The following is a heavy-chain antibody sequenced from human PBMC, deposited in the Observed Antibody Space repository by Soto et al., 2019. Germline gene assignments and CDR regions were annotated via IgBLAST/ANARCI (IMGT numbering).Heavy chain of an antibody. Sequence: QITLKESGPPLVKPTQTLTLTCTFSGFSLSTSGVGVGWIRQPPGKALEWLALIYWDDDKRYSPSLKSRLTITKDTSKNQVVLTMTNMDPVDTATYYCARYSSGYYWGPGYFDYWGQGTLVTVSS. V-gene: IGHV2-5*02. CDR3: ARYSSGYYWGPGYFDY. CDR2: IYWDDDK. D-gene: IGHD3-22*01. CDR1: GFSLSTSGVG. J-gene: IGHJ4*02.